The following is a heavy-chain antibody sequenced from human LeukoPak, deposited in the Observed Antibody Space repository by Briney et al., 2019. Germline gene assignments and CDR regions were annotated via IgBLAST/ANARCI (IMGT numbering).Heavy chain of an antibody. CDR3: ARGRTYATRFDY. Sequence: PSETLSLTCTVSGASISTYYWSWIRQPPGQGLEWIGYIDYSGTTNYNPSLKGRVTMSIDTSKNQFSLKLSSVTAADTAVYYCARGRTYATRFDYWGRGTLVTVSS. CDR2: IDYSGTT. CDR1: GASISTYY. J-gene: IGHJ4*02. V-gene: IGHV4-59*01. D-gene: IGHD2-2*01.